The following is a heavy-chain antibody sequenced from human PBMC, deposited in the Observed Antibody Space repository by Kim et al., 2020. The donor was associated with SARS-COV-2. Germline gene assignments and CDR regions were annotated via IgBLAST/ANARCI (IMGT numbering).Heavy chain of an antibody. CDR1: GFTFSTYA. CDR3: AKTGQLDY. J-gene: IGHJ4*02. D-gene: IGHD6-13*01. V-gene: IGHV3-23*01. Sequence: GGSLRLSCAASGFTFSTYAMSWVRQAPRRGLEWISTITGNGAATYYADSVRGRFTISRDNSKNTLYLQMNSLRAEDTAVYYCAKTGQLDYWGQGTLVTVS. CDR2: ITGNGAAT.